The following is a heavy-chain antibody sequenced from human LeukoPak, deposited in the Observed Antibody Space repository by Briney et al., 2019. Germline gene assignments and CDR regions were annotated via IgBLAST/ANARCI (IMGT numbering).Heavy chain of an antibody. Sequence: SETLSLTCTVSGGSISSSSYYWGWIRQPPGKGLEWIGSIYYSGSTYYNPSLKSRVTISVDTSKNQFSLKLSSVTAADTAVYYCARERDYYGSGSYWYYFDYWGQGTLVTVSS. CDR3: ARERDYYGSGSYWYYFDY. D-gene: IGHD3-10*01. CDR1: GGSISSSSYY. J-gene: IGHJ4*02. CDR2: IYYSGST. V-gene: IGHV4-39*07.